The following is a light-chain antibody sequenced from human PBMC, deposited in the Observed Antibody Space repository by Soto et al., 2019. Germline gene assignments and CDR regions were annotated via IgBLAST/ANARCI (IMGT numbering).Light chain of an antibody. CDR1: QSISSY. J-gene: IGKJ1*01. CDR2: DAS. V-gene: IGKV3-11*01. Sequence: LLTQSPATLSVSPGQRVTLSCRASQSISSYLAWYQQRPGQPSRLLIYDASNRATGIPARFSGSGSGTDFTLTTSSLEPEDFAVYYCQQRSSWPPTFGQGTKVDIK. CDR3: QQRSSWPPT.